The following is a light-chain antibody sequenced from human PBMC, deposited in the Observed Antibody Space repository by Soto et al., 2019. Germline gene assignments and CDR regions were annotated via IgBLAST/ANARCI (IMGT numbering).Light chain of an antibody. CDR3: QQYDNHPPIT. CDR2: DAS. Sequence: DIQMTQSPSSLSASVGDRVTITCQASQDISNYLNWYQQKPGKAPKLLSYDASNLETGAPSRFSGSGTGTDFPCTISSLQHEDIATYYCQQYDNHPPITFGQGTRLEIK. J-gene: IGKJ5*01. V-gene: IGKV1-33*01. CDR1: QDISNY.